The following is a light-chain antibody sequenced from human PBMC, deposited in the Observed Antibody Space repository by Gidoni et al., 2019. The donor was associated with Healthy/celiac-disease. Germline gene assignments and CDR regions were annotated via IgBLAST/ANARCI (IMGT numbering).Light chain of an antibody. CDR3: QQYYRTPWT. J-gene: IGKJ1*01. Sequence: DIVMTQSPDSLAGSLGERATINCKSSQSVLYSSNNKNYLAWYQQKPGQPPKLLISWASTRESGVPDRFSGSGSGPDFPLTISSLQAEDVAVYYCQQYYRTPWTFGQGTKVEIK. CDR2: WAS. V-gene: IGKV4-1*01. CDR1: QSVLYSSNNKNY.